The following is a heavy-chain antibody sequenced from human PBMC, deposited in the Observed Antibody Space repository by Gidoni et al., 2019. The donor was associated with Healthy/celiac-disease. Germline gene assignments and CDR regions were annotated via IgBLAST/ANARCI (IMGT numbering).Heavy chain of an antibody. CDR1: GYTFTSYG. D-gene: IGHD3-3*01. CDR2: ISAYNGNT. CDR3: ARGQVLRFLEWLLAPGWFDP. J-gene: IGHJ5*02. Sequence: QVQLVQSGAEVKKPGASVKVSCKASGYTFTSYGISWVRQAPGQGLEWMGWISAYNGNTNYAQKLQGRVTMTTDTSTSTAYMELRSLRSDDTAVYYCARGQVLRFLEWLLAPGWFDPWGQGTLVTVSS. V-gene: IGHV1-18*01.